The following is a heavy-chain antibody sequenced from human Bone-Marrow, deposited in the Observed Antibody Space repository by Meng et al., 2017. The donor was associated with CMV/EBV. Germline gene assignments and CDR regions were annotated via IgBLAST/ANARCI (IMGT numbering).Heavy chain of an antibody. CDR3: ARGYVNIRFDD. Sequence: SVKVSCKASGGTFSSYAISWVRQAPGQGLEWMGGIIPILGIANYAQKFQGRVTITADKSTSTAYMELSSLRSEDTAVYYCARGYVNIRFDDWGQGTLVTGSS. CDR1: GGTFSSYA. V-gene: IGHV1-69*10. CDR2: IIPILGIA. J-gene: IGHJ4*01. D-gene: IGHD2/OR15-2a*01.